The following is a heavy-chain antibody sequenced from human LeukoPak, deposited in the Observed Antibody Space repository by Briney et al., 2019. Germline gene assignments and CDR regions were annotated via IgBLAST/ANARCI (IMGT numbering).Heavy chain of an antibody. V-gene: IGHV1-2*02. CDR1: GYTFTGYY. Sequence: ASVKVSCKASGYTFTGYYMHWVRQAPGQGLEWMGWINPNSGGTNYAQKFQGRVTMTRDTSISTAYMELSRLRSDDTAVYYCARDRPVGYGMDVWGQGTTVAVSS. J-gene: IGHJ6*02. CDR2: INPNSGGT. CDR3: ARDRPVGYGMDV. D-gene: IGHD4-23*01.